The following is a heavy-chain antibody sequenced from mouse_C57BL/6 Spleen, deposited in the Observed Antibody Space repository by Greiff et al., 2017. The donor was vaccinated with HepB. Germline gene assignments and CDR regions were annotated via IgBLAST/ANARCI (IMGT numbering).Heavy chain of an antibody. CDR3: ARANHYYGSRDGDFDV. J-gene: IGHJ1*03. V-gene: IGHV1-59*01. Sequence: VQLQQPGAELVRPGTSVKLSCKASGYTFTSYWMHWVKQRPGQGLEWIGVIDPSDSYTNYNQKFKGKATLTVDTSSSTAYMQLSSLTSEDAAVYYWARANHYYGSRDGDFDVWGTGTTVTVSS. D-gene: IGHD1-1*01. CDR2: IDPSDSYT. CDR1: GYTFTSYW.